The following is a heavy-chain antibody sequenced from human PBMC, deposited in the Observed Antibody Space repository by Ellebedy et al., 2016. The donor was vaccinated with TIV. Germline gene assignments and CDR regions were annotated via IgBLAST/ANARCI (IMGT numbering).Heavy chain of an antibody. CDR2: IHPSDSYT. Sequence: PGGSLRLSCKGSRSSFTSSWISWVRQIPGKGLAWMGRIHPSDSYTNYSPSFQGHVTISADKSITTAYLQWSSLKASDTAMYYCARHRGRGGYHYGWFDPWGQGTLVTVSS. J-gene: IGHJ5*02. CDR3: ARHRGRGGYHYGWFDP. D-gene: IGHD5-12*01. CDR1: RSSFTSSW. V-gene: IGHV5-10-1*01.